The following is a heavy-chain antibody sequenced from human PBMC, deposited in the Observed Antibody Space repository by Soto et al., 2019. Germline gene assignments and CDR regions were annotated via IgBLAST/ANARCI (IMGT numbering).Heavy chain of an antibody. Sequence: SEPLPLTCADYGASFSAYYWSWVRQPPGKELKWSGEINHSGSTNYNPSLKSRVTISVDTSKNHVALKLSSVTAADTAVYYCARGRVVTYYDFWSGYGPGDYYYYMDVWVKGTTVT. CDR1: GASFSAYY. J-gene: IGHJ6*03. CDR3: ARGRVVTYYDFWSGYGPGDYYYYMDV. CDR2: INHSGST. V-gene: IGHV4-34*01. D-gene: IGHD3-3*01.